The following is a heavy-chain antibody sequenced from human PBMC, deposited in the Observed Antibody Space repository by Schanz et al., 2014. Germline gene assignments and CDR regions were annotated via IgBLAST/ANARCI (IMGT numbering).Heavy chain of an antibody. CDR2: IKSKTDGGTT. D-gene: IGHD3-3*01. CDR1: GFDFSGAW. J-gene: IGHJ4*02. V-gene: IGHV3-15*01. CDR3: TTAHLNYDDFDS. Sequence: EVQLVESGGGLVKPGGSLRLSCAGSGFDFSGAWMNWVRQAPGKGLEWVGRIKSKTDGGTTDYAAPVKGRFTFSRGDSKTTLYLQMNSLKSEDTAVYFCTTAHLNYDDFDSWGQGTLVTVSS.